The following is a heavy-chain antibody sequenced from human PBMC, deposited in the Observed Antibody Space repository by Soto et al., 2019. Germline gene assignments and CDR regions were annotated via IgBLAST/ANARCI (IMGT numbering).Heavy chain of an antibody. J-gene: IGHJ5*02. CDR2: IYHRGST. D-gene: IGHD2-2*01. V-gene: IGHV4-30-2*01. CDR3: ARGRKGIVYQLLQRPTYWFDP. Sequence: QLQLQESGSGLVKPSQTLSLTCAVSGGSISSGGYSWSWIRQPPGKGLEWIGYIYHRGSTYYNPSLKSRVTISVDRSKNQFSLKLSSVTAADTAVYYCARGRKGIVYQLLQRPTYWFDPWGQGTLVTVSS. CDR1: GGSISSGGYS.